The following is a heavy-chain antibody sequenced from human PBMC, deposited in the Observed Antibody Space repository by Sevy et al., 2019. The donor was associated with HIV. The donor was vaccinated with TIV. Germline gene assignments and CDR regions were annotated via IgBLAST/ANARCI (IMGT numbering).Heavy chain of an antibody. CDR2: ISYDGSNK. CDR1: GFTFSSYA. D-gene: IGHD3-16*01. V-gene: IGHV3-30-3*01. CDR3: ARKPGGNDAFDI. Sequence: GGSLRLSCAASGFTFSSYAMHWVRQAPGKGLGWVAVISYDGSNKYYADSVKGRFTISRDNSKNTLYLQMNSLRAEDTAVYYCARKPGGNDAFDIWGQGTMVTV. J-gene: IGHJ3*02.